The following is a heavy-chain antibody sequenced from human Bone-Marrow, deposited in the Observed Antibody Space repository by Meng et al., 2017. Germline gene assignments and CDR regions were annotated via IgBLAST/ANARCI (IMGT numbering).Heavy chain of an antibody. J-gene: IGHJ4*01. Sequence: GGSLRLSCAASGFTFSNAWMTWVRQASGKGLEWIGRMKSNVDGGTVDYAAAVKGRFFISRDDSENTFYLQMNSLKTEDTAVYYCSGHVDYWGRGTLVTVSS. CDR2: MKSNVDGGTV. CDR3: SGHVDY. V-gene: IGHV3-15*01. CDR1: GFTFSNAW.